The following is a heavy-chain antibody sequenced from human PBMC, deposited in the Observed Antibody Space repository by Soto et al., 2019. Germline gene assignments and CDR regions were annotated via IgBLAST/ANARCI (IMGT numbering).Heavy chain of an antibody. Sequence: VQLLESGGGVVQRGGSLRLSCAASGFTVGSHAMSWVRQAAGKGLEWVSSIRGSGDGTYYGDSVKGRFTISRDSSSSTLYLQMDNLRGEDTAVYFCTRSRRSILMVYGFGGMDVWGQGTTVTVSS. V-gene: IGHV3-23*01. CDR3: TRSRRSILMVYGFGGMDV. D-gene: IGHD2-8*01. CDR1: GFTVGSHA. CDR2: IRGSGDGT. J-gene: IGHJ6*02.